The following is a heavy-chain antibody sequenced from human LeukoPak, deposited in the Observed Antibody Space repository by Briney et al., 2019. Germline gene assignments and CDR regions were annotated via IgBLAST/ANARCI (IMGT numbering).Heavy chain of an antibody. V-gene: IGHV1-8*02. D-gene: IGHD7-27*01. CDR3: ARGPPNWGYDY. CDR1: GYTFTSYG. J-gene: IGHJ4*02. Sequence: ASVKVSCKASGYTFTSYGISWVRQAPGQGPEWMGWMSPNSGNTGYAQKFQGRVTMTRSTSMSTAYMELSSLRSEDTAVYYCARGPPNWGYDYWGQGTLVTVSS. CDR2: MSPNSGNT.